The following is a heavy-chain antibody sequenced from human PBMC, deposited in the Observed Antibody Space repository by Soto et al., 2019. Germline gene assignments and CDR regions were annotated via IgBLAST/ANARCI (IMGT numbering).Heavy chain of an antibody. CDR1: GFSFSSYS. J-gene: IGHJ4*02. CDR3: ARDHSWAFDY. Sequence: EVQVVESGGGLVQPGGSLRLSCTASGFSFSSYSMNWVRQAPGQGLEGVSYSNGDESNIIYADSVKGRFTIYRDNAKNSLYLQMNSRRGEDTAVYYCARDHSWAFDYWGQGILVSVSS. D-gene: IGHD6-13*01. CDR2: SNGDESNI. V-gene: IGHV3-48*01.